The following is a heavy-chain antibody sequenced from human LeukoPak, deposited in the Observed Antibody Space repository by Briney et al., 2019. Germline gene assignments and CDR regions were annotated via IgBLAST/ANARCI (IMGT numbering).Heavy chain of an antibody. V-gene: IGHV3-23*01. D-gene: IGHD6-6*01. CDR2: ISGSGGST. J-gene: IGHJ6*02. Sequence: PGGSLRLSCAASGFTFSSYAMSWVRQAPGKGLEWVSAISGSGGSTYYADSVKGRFTISRDNSKNTLYLQMNSLRAEDTAVYYCASSGGGQLVPHYYYYYGMDVWGQGTTVTVSS. CDR3: ASSGGGQLVPHYYYYYGMDV. CDR1: GFTFSSYA.